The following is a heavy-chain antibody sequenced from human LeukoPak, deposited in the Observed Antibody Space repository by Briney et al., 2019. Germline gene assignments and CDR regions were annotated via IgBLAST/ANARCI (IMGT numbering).Heavy chain of an antibody. CDR3: ARLPRGYSGYDYGYYYYYYMDV. CDR1: GDSVSSNSAA. J-gene: IGHJ6*03. CDR2: TYYRSKWYN. V-gene: IGHV6-1*01. D-gene: IGHD5-12*01. Sequence: SQTLSLTCAISGDSVSSNSAAWNWIRQSPSRGLEWLGRTYYRSKWYNDYAVSVKSRITINPDTSKNQFSLQLNSVTPEDTAVYYCARLPRGYSGYDYGYYYYYYMDVWGKGTTVTISS.